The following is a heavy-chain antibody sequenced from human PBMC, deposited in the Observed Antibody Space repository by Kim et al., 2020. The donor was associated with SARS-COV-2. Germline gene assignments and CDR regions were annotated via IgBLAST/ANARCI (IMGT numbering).Heavy chain of an antibody. J-gene: IGHJ4*02. V-gene: IGHV3-23*01. Sequence: GGSLRLSCAASGFTFSSYAMSWVRQAPGKGLEWVSAISGSGGSTYYADSGKGRFTISRDNSKNTLYLQMNSLRAEDTAVYYCAKKVAGQWLHDYWGQGTLVPVSS. D-gene: IGHD6-19*01. CDR1: GFTFSSYA. CDR3: AKKVAGQWLHDY. CDR2: ISGSGGST.